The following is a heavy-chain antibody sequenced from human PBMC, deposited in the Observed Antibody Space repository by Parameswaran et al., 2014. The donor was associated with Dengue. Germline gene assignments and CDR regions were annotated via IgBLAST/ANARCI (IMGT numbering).Heavy chain of an antibody. Sequence: VRQAPGRGLECISYISGSTTYTNYADSVKGRFTISRDNAKKSLFLQMNRLRAEDTAVYYCARGLTTFDAFDMWGQGTVVTVSS. CDR3: ARGLTTFDAFDM. J-gene: IGHJ3*02. CDR2: ISGSTTYT. D-gene: IGHD4-11*01. V-gene: IGHV3-11*03.